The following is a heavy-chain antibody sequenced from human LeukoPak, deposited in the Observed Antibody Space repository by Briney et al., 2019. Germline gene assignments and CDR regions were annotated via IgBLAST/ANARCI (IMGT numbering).Heavy chain of an antibody. J-gene: IGHJ4*02. CDR2: IYHSGST. Sequence: SETLSLTCAVSGGSISSSNWWSWVRQPPGKGLEWIGEIYHSGSTNYNPSLKSRVTIAVDKSKNQFSLKLSSVTAADTAVYYCARASHDYGDYSHFDYWGQGTLVTVSS. V-gene: IGHV4-4*02. D-gene: IGHD4-17*01. CDR1: GGSISSSNW. CDR3: ARASHDYGDYSHFDY.